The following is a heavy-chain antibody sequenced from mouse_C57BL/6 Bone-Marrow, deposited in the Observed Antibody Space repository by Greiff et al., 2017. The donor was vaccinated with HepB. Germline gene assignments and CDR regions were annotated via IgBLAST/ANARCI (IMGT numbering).Heavy chain of an antibody. CDR3: AVYGNYDY. D-gene: IGHD2-1*01. CDR2: IYPGDGDT. Sequence: QVQLQQSGPELVKPGASVKISCKASGYAFSSSWMNWVKQRPGKGLEWIGRIYPGDGDTNYNGKFQGKATLTADKSSSTAYMQLSSRTSEDSAVYFCAVYGNYDYWGQGTTLTVSS. J-gene: IGHJ2*01. V-gene: IGHV1-82*01. CDR1: GYAFSSSW.